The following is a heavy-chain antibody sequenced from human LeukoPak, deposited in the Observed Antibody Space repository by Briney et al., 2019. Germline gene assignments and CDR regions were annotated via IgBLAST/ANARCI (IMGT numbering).Heavy chain of an antibody. D-gene: IGHD3-10*01. J-gene: IGHJ5*02. CDR2: INHSGST. CDR1: GGSISSSSSYY. Sequence: SETLSLTCTVSGGSISSSSSYYWGWIRQPPGKGLEWIGEINHSGSTNYNPSLKSRVTISVDTSKNQFSLKLGSVTAADTAVYYCATKARVRGVIKGNWFDPWGQGTLVTVSS. CDR3: ATKARVRGVIKGNWFDP. V-gene: IGHV4-39*07.